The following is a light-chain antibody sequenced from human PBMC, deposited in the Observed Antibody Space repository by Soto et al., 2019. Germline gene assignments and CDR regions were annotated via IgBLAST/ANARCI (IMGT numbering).Light chain of an antibody. J-gene: IGKJ3*01. CDR2: GAS. Sequence: EIVLTQSPGTLSLSPGERATLSCRASQSFSSSYLAWYQQKPGQAPRLLIYGASSRATDIPDRFSGSGSGTYFTLTISSLEHEDFAVYYCQHYGSALFTFGPGTKVDVK. V-gene: IGKV3-20*01. CDR1: QSFSSSY. CDR3: QHYGSALFT.